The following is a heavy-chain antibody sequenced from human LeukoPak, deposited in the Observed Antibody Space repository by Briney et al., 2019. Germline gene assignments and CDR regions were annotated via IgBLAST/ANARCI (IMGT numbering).Heavy chain of an antibody. CDR1: GFTFSSYA. D-gene: IGHD3-3*01. Sequence: GGSLRLSCAASGFTFSSYAMSWVRQAPGKGLEWVSAISGSGGSTYYAGSVKGRFTISRDNSKNTLYLQMNSLRAEDTAVYYCARVYYDFWSGYHWGQGTLVTVSS. CDR2: ISGSGGST. J-gene: IGHJ5*02. CDR3: ARVYYDFWSGYH. V-gene: IGHV3-23*01.